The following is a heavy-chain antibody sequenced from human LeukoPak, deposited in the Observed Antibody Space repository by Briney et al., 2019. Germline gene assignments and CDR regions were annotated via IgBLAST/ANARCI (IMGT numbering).Heavy chain of an antibody. CDR1: GFTFSDYY. CDR3: ARPYHYYYDSSGYI. J-gene: IGHJ4*02. V-gene: IGHV3-11*01. Sequence: GGSLRLSCAASGFTFSDYYMSWIRQAPGKGLEWVSYITSSGSTIYYADSVKGRFTISRGNAKNSLYLQMNSLRAEDTAVYYCARPYHYYYDSSGYIWGQGTLVTVSS. D-gene: IGHD3-22*01. CDR2: ITSSGSTI.